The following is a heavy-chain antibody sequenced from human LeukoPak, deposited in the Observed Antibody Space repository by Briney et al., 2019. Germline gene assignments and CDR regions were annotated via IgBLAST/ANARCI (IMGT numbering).Heavy chain of an antibody. V-gene: IGHV3-74*01. J-gene: IGHJ4*02. CDR2: ISTDGRSA. D-gene: IGHD4-17*01. CDR1: GFKLSSYW. Sequence: PGGSLRLSCGASGFKLSSYWMHWVRQSPGRGPVWVSRISTDGRSAYYADSVKGRFTISRDNAKNTLYLQMNSLRAEDTAVYYCANEIRPNDYWGQGTQVTVSS. CDR3: ANEIRPNDY.